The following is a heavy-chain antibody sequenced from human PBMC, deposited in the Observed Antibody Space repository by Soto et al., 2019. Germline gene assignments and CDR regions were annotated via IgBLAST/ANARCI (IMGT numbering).Heavy chain of an antibody. J-gene: IGHJ4*02. V-gene: IGHV3-23*01. D-gene: IGHD1-7*01. CDR2: MSGSSSTT. CDR3: AKNQERELPRVIDF. CDR1: GFTFRTYT. Sequence: GGSLRLSCISSGFTFRTYTMSWVRQAPGGGLEWVSSMSGSSSTTYYADSVRGRFTISRDRSKNTLYLQMSSLRAEDTALYYCAKNQERELPRVIDFWGQGTLVTVSS.